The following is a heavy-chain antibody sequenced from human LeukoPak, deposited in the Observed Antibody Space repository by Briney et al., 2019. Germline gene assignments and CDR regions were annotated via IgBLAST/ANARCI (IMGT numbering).Heavy chain of an antibody. CDR2: INHSGSS. D-gene: IGHD3-9*01. J-gene: IGHJ4*02. Sequence: SETLSLTCAVYGGSFSGYYWSWIRQPPGKGLEWIGEINHSGSSNYNPSLKSRVTISVDTSKKQFSLKLRSVTAADTAVYYCARLSEIHYDILTGYYSGSFDHWGQGTLVTVSS. CDR3: ARLSEIHYDILTGYYSGSFDH. CDR1: GGSFSGYY. V-gene: IGHV4-34*01.